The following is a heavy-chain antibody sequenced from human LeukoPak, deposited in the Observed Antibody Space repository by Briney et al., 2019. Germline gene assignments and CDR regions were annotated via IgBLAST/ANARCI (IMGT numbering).Heavy chain of an antibody. CDR2: IKEDGSEK. D-gene: IGHD3/OR15-3a*01. J-gene: IGHJ4*02. CDR1: GFTVSSNY. V-gene: IGHV3-7*01. Sequence: SGGSLRLSCAASGFTVSSNYMSWIRQAPGKGPEWVANIKEDGSEKYYVDSVKGRFTISRDNAKKSLYLQMNSLRAEDTAVYHCVTGLGRSVTYWGQGALVTVSS. CDR3: VTGLGRSVTY.